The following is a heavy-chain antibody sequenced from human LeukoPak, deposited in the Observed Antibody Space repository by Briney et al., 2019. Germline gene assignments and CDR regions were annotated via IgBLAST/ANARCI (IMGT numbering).Heavy chain of an antibody. CDR2: INTDASNT. V-gene: IGHV3-74*01. Sequence: GGSLRLSCAASGFTFSRFWMHWVRQAPGKGLVWVSRINTDASNTIYADSVKGRFTISRDNAKNTLYLQMNSLRAEDTAVHYCARDQSIAGPTTADYWGQGTLVTVSS. J-gene: IGHJ4*02. D-gene: IGHD1-26*01. CDR3: ARDQSIAGPTTADY. CDR1: GFTFSRFW.